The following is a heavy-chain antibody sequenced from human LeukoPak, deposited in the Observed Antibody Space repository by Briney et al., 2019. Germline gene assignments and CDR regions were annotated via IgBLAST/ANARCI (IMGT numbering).Heavy chain of an antibody. Sequence: GASVKVSCKASGGTFSSYAISWVRQAPGQGLEWMGGIIPIFGTANYAQKFQGRVTITRNTSISTAYMELSSLRSEDTAVYYCARVSRSSWYDYFDYWGQGTLVTVSS. CDR3: ARVSRSSWYDYFDY. CDR2: IIPIFGTA. D-gene: IGHD6-13*01. CDR1: GGTFSSYA. V-gene: IGHV1-69*05. J-gene: IGHJ4*02.